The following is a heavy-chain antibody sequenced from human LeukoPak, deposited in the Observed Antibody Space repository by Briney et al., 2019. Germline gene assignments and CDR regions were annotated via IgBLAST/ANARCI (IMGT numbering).Heavy chain of an antibody. CDR3: ANVMDFWSGYYKPDY. D-gene: IGHD3-3*01. CDR1: GLTLSDYY. V-gene: IGHV3-11*04. Sequence: KPGGSLRLSCAASGLTLSDYYMTWIRQAPGKGLEWVSYISSSGGSGNIYYADSVKGRFTISRDNAKNSLYLQMNSLTAEDTAMYYCANVMDFWSGYYKPDYWGQGTLVTVSS. CDR2: ISSSGGSGNI. J-gene: IGHJ4*02.